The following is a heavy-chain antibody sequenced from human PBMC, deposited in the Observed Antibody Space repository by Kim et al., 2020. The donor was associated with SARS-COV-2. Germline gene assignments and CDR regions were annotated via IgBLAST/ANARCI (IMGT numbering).Heavy chain of an antibody. D-gene: IGHD1-26*01. CDR1: GFTFDDYA. Sequence: GGSLRLSCAASGFTFDDYAMHWVRQAPGKGLEWVSGISWNSGSIGYADSVKGRFTISRDNAKNSLYLQMNSLRAEDTALYYCAKDKSVGATPYYFDYWGHGPLRPVSS. J-gene: IGHJ4*01. CDR3: AKDKSVGATPYYFDY. V-gene: IGHV3-9*01. CDR2: ISWNSGSI.